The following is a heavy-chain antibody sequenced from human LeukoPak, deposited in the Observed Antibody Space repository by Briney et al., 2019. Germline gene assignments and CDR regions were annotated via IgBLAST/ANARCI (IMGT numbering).Heavy chain of an antibody. D-gene: IGHD6-13*01. CDR1: GYTFTGYY. Sequence: ASVKVSCKASGYTFTGYYMHWVRQAPGQGLEWMGWINPNSGGTNYAQKFQGRVTMTRDTSISTAYMELSRLRSDDTAVYYCARDPSGSSSWFLDDAFDIWGQGTMVTVSS. J-gene: IGHJ3*02. CDR2: INPNSGGT. V-gene: IGHV1-2*02. CDR3: ARDPSGSSSWFLDDAFDI.